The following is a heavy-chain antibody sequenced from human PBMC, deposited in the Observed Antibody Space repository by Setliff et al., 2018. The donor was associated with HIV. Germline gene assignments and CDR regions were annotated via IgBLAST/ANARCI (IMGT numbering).Heavy chain of an antibody. D-gene: IGHD5-18*01. V-gene: IGHV1-46*01. Sequence: ASVKVSCKASGYTFTSYYMHWVRQAPGQGLEWMGIINPSGGSTSYAQKFQGRVTMTRDTSTSTVYMELSSLRSEDTAVYYCARGGRFTGGYSYGSDYFEYWGQGTLVTVSS. CDR2: INPSGGST. J-gene: IGHJ4*02. CDR1: GYTFTSYY. CDR3: ARGGRFTGGYSYGSDYFEY.